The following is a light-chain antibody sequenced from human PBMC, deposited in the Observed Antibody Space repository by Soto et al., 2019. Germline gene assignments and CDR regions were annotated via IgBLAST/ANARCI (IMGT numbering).Light chain of an antibody. J-gene: IGKJ1*01. CDR1: QSVSTGF. V-gene: IGKV3-20*01. Sequence: EIVLTQSPGTLSLSPGERATLSCRSSQSVSTGFLTWYQQKPGQAPRLLIYSAFSRATGIPDRFSGSGSGTDFTLTISSLQSEDFAVYYCQQYNAWPRTFGQGTKVDIK. CDR2: SAF. CDR3: QQYNAWPRT.